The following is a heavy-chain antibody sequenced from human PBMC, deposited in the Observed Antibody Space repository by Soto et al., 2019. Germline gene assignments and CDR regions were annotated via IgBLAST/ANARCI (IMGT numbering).Heavy chain of an antibody. CDR3: TRHNWNQRKWFDP. CDR2: IRSKANSYAT. V-gene: IGHV3-73*01. J-gene: IGHJ5*02. D-gene: IGHD1-20*01. Sequence: GGSLRLSCAASGFTFSSYAMHWVRQASGKGLEWVGRIRSKANSYATAYAASVKGRFTISRDDSKNTAYLQMNSLKTEDTAVYYCTRHNWNQRKWFDPWGQGTLVTVSS. CDR1: GFTFSSYA.